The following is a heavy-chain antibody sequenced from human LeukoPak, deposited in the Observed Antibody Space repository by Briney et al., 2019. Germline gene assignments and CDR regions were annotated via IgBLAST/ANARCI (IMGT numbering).Heavy chain of an antibody. D-gene: IGHD4-17*01. CDR3: ANEIRPNDY. CDR1: GFAFSNHA. V-gene: IGHV3-23*01. Sequence: GGSLRLSCTASGFAFSNHAMSWVRQAPGKGLEWVSSISISGGTTYYTDSMRGRFTISRENSKSTLYLQMNSLRADDTAVYYCANEIRPNDYWGQGTLVTVSS. CDR2: ISISGGTT. J-gene: IGHJ4*02.